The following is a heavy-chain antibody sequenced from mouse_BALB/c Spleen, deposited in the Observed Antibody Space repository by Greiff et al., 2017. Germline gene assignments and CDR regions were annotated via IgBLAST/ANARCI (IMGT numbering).Heavy chain of an antibody. CDR2: ISSGSSTI. J-gene: IGHJ4*01. D-gene: IGHD2-4*01. Sequence: DVHLVESGGGLVQPGGSRKLSCAASGFTFSSFGMHWVRQAPEKGLEWVAYISSGSSTIYYADTVKGRFTISRDNPKNTLFLQMTSLRSEDTAMYYCARGGLRRNYYAMDYWGQGTSVTVSS. CDR3: ARGGLRRNYYAMDY. CDR1: GFTFSSFG. V-gene: IGHV5-17*02.